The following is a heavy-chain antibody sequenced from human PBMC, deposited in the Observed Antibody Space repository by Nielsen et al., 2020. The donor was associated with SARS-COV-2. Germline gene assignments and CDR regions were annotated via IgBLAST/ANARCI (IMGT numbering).Heavy chain of an antibody. V-gene: IGHV3-48*03. CDR2: ISSSGSTI. CDR1: GFTFSSYA. D-gene: IGHD2-2*01. J-gene: IGHJ5*02. Sequence: GGSLRLSCAASGFTFSSYAMSWVRQAPGKGLEWVSAISSSGSTIYYADSVKGRFTISRDNAKNSLYLQMNSLRAEDTAVYYCGRDLSPARYHDSNWFDPWGQGTLVTVSS. CDR3: GRDLSPARYHDSNWFDP.